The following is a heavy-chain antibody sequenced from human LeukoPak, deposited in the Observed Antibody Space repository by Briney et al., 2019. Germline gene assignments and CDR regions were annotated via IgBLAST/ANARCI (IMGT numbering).Heavy chain of an antibody. Sequence: GGSLRLSCAASGFTFSSYWMHWVRQAPGKGLVWVSRINSDGSSTYYADSVKGRFTISRDNSKNTLYLQMNSLRAEDTAVYYCARVPGGGDFYFDYWGQGTLVTVSS. J-gene: IGHJ4*02. CDR2: INSDGSST. CDR3: ARVPGGGDFYFDY. V-gene: IGHV3-74*01. D-gene: IGHD2-21*02. CDR1: GFTFSSYW.